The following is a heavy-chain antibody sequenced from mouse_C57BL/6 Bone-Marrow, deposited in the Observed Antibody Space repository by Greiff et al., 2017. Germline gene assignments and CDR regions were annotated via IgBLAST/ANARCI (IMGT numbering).Heavy chain of an antibody. Sequence: QVQLQQSGAELVRPGASVKVSCKASGYAFTNYWIEWVKQRPGQGLEWIGVINPGSGGTNYNEKFKGKATLTADKSSSTAYMQLSSLTSEDSAVYFCARACLPYAMDYWGQGTSVTVSS. CDR3: ARACLPYAMDY. CDR2: INPGSGGT. J-gene: IGHJ4*01. CDR1: GYAFTNYW. V-gene: IGHV1-54*01.